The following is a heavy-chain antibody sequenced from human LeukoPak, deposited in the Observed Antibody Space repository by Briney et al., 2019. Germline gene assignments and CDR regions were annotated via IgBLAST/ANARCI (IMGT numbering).Heavy chain of an antibody. J-gene: IGHJ3*02. CDR3: ASPMIVVQGAFDI. CDR1: GGTFSSYA. V-gene: IGHV1-69*05. CDR2: IIPIFGTA. D-gene: IGHD3-22*01. Sequence: SVKVSCKASGGTFSSYAISWVRQAPGQGLEWMGGIIPIFGTANYAQKFQGRVTITTDGSTSTAYMELSSLRSEDTAVYYCASPMIVVQGAFDIWGQGTMVTVSS.